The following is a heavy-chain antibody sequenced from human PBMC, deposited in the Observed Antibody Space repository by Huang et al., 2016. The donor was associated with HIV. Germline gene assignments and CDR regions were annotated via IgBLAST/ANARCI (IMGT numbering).Heavy chain of an antibody. V-gene: IGHV1-18*04. J-gene: IGHJ6*02. CDR1: DYTFTKYG. CDR3: ARDRVPAVRYYYGMDI. D-gene: IGHD3-16*02. Sequence: QVHLVQSGVDVKKPGASVKVSCKASDYTFTKYGVSWVRKAPGKGSEGMGWINTKNGKTNYAQKVQGRVTMTTDKSTNTAYMELGSLRYDDTAVYYCARDRVPAVRYYYGMDIWGQGTTVTVTS. CDR2: INTKNGKT.